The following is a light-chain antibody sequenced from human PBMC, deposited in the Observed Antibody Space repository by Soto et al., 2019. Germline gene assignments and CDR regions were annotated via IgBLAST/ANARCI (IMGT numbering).Light chain of an antibody. CDR1: QSVSGSY. J-gene: IGKJ1*01. CDR2: GAS. V-gene: IGKV3-20*01. Sequence: EIVLTQSPGTLSLSPWEMATLSCRASQSVSGSYLAWYQQKPGQAPRLLIYGASSRATGIPDRFTGSGSGTEFTLTIIRLEREDFAVYYSQQYGTSPKTFGQGTKVDIK. CDR3: QQYGTSPKT.